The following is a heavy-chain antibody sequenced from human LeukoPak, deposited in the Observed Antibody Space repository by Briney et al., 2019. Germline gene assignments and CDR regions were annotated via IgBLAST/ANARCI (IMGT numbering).Heavy chain of an antibody. D-gene: IGHD6-19*01. CDR1: GFTFSSYE. J-gene: IGHJ4*02. V-gene: IGHV3-48*03. Sequence: GGSLRLSCAASGFTFSSYEMNWVRQAPGKGLEWVSYISSSGSTIYYADSVKGRFTISRDNAKNSLCLQINSLRAEDTAVYYCARGRDIAVAGLDYWGQGTLVTVSS. CDR3: ARGRDIAVAGLDY. CDR2: ISSSGSTI.